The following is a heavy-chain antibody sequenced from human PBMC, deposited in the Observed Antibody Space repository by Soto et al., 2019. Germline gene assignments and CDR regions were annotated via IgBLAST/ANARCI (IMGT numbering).Heavy chain of an antibody. V-gene: IGHV4-31*03. CDR1: GGSISSRDYF. J-gene: IGHJ4*02. Sequence: QVQLQESGPGLVKPSQTLSLTSTVAGGSISSRDYFWSWIRQHPVKGLEWIGCTYDTVNTAYNPSRKRRVTISVDTWKNQCSLRPTSVTAAGTAVYYGAGSYRSRNGDYWGQGTLVPVSS. CDR2: TYDTVNT. CDR3: AGSYRSRNGDY. D-gene: IGHD2-2*01.